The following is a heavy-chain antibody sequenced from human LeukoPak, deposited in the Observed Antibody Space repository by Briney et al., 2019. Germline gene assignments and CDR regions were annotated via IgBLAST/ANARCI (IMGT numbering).Heavy chain of an antibody. V-gene: IGHV1-2*02. Sequence: ASVKVSCKASGYTFTAYQIHWVRQAPGQGLEWMGWINSNSGGTNYAREFQGRVTMTRDTSISTAYMELSRLRSDDTAVYYCATNLNTAPYWGQGTLVTVSS. J-gene: IGHJ4*02. CDR2: INSNSGGT. CDR1: GYTFTAYQ. D-gene: IGHD5-18*01. CDR3: ATNLNTAPY.